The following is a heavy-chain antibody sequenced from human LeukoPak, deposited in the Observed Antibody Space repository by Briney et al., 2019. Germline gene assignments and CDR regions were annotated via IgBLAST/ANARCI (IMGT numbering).Heavy chain of an antibody. CDR1: GDSISSGYY. CDR2: FSNIETT. J-gene: IGHJ1*01. D-gene: IGHD3-22*01. Sequence: PSETLSLTCTVSGDSISSGYYWCWLRQPAGKRLEWVGYFSNIETTNYNPSLKSRVTISADTSKNQFSLRLNSVTAADTAVYYCARPPHYHDTSRYSVWRQGPRVPVSS. CDR3: ARPPHYHDTSRYSV. V-gene: IGHV4-61*01.